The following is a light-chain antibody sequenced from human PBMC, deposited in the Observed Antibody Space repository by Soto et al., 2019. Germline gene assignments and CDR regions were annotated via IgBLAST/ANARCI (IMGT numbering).Light chain of an antibody. CDR3: QSYDRSLRGYV. V-gene: IGLV1-40*01. J-gene: IGLJ1*01. Sequence: QSVLTQPPSVSGAPGRRVTISCTGTSSNIGAGYDVHWYQHLPGTAPKLLIYGNTIRPSGVPDRFSGSKSGTSASLAITGIQAEDEADYYCQSYDRSLRGYVFGTGTKVTV. CDR1: SSNIGAGYD. CDR2: GNT.